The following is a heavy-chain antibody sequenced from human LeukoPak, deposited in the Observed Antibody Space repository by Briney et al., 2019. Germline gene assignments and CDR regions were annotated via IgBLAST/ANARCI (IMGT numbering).Heavy chain of an antibody. Sequence: GGSLRLSCAASGFTFSSYGMHWVRQAPGKGLEWMAVISYDGSNKYYADSVKGRFTISRDNSKNTLYLQMNSLRAEDTAVYYCAKDNGIAAAGWFDPWGQGTLVTVSS. D-gene: IGHD6-13*01. V-gene: IGHV3-30*18. CDR2: ISYDGSNK. J-gene: IGHJ5*02. CDR3: AKDNGIAAAGWFDP. CDR1: GFTFSSYG.